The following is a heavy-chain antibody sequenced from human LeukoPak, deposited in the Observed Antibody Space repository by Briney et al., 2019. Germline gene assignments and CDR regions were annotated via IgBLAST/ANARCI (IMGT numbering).Heavy chain of an antibody. V-gene: IGHV3-7*05. Sequence: GGSLRPSCSDPGFILCHLWMNRLPQAPGKGLEWVATIKQDGSETHYVDSVKGRFTISRDNAKNSLHLQMNSLWAEDTAGYYCARSGRNVGYPYCLDVWGQGTLVTVSS. J-gene: IGHJ4*02. CDR3: ARSGRNVGYPYCLDV. D-gene: IGHD3/OR15-3a*01. CDR1: GFILCHLW. CDR2: IKQDGSET.